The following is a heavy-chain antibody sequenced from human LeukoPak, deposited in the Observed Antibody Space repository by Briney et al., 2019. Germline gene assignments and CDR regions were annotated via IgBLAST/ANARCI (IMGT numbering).Heavy chain of an antibody. CDR2: MNPNSGNT. CDR1: GYTFTSYD. CDR3: ARIGYSGYENWFDP. Sequence: ASVKVSCKASGYTFTSYDINWVRQATGQGLEWMGWMNPNSGNTGYAQKFQGRVTMTRNTSISTAYMELSSLRSEDTAVYYCARIGYSGYENWFDPWGQGALVTVSS. J-gene: IGHJ5*02. D-gene: IGHD5-12*01. V-gene: IGHV1-8*01.